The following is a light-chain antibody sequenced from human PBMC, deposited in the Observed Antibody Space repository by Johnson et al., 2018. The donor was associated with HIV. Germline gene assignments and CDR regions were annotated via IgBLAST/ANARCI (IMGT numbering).Light chain of an antibody. CDR1: SSNIGNNY. J-gene: IGLJ1*01. Sequence: SVLTQPPSVSAAPGQKVTISCSGSSSNIGNNYVSWYQQVPGTAPKLLIYDNHKRPSGIPDRFSGSKSGTSATLGITGLQTGDEAAYYCGTWDNRLSAYVFGTGTKVTVL. CDR3: GTWDNRLSAYV. V-gene: IGLV1-51*01. CDR2: DNH.